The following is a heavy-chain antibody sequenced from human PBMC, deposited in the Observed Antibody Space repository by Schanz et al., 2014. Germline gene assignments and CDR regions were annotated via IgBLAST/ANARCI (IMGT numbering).Heavy chain of an antibody. D-gene: IGHD1-26*01. CDR1: GYTLTGFG. J-gene: IGHJ6*02. CDR2: ISAYSGNS. CDR3: ARFNSGRPSPPYYYYGMDV. V-gene: IGHV1-18*01. Sequence: QVQLVQSGAEVKKPGASVKVSCKASGYTLTGFGVSWVRQAPGQGREWMGWISAYSGNSKYAQKLQGRVTMTTDTSTNQAYMELRSLTSDDTAVYYCARFNSGRPSPPYYYYGMDVWGQGTTVTVSS.